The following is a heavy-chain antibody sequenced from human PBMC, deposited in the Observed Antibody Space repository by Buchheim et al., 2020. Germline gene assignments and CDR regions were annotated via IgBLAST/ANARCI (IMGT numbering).Heavy chain of an antibody. D-gene: IGHD1-26*01. CDR3: ARVRYSGSYGDY. J-gene: IGHJ4*02. CDR1: GGSISSYY. Sequence: QVQLQESGPGLVKPSETLSLTCTVSGGSISSYYWSWIRQPPGKGLEWIGYIYYSGSTNYNPSLKSRVTISVDTSKNQFSLKLSSVTAADTAVYYCARVRYSGSYGDYWGQGTL. CDR2: IYYSGST. V-gene: IGHV4-59*12.